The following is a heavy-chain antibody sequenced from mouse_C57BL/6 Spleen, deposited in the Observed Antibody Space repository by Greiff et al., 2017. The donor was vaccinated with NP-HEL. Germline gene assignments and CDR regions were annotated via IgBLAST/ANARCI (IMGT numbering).Heavy chain of an antibody. CDR3: TTAYRDY. V-gene: IGHV14-4*01. Sequence: VQLQQSGAELVRPGASVKLSCTASGFNIKDDYMHWVKQRPEQGLEWIGWIDPENGDTEYASKFQGKATITADTSSNTAYLQLSSLTADDTAVYYCTTAYRDYWGQGTTLTVSS. CDR1: GFNIKDDY. CDR2: IDPENGDT. J-gene: IGHJ2*01. D-gene: IGHD2-14*01.